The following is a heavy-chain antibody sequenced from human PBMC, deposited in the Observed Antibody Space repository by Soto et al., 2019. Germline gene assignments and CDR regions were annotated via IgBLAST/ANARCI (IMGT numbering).Heavy chain of an antibody. J-gene: IGHJ6*02. CDR3: ARDYGVVGYYYYGMDV. Sequence: SVKLSCKESGYTITSNYMHWVRQAPEQGLEWMGIINPSGGSTSYADSAKGRFTISRDNAKNTLYLQMNSLRAEDTAVYYCARDYGVVGYYYYGMDVWGQGTTVTVSS. CDR1: GYTITSNY. D-gene: IGHD4-17*01. CDR2: INPSGGST. V-gene: IGHV1-46*04.